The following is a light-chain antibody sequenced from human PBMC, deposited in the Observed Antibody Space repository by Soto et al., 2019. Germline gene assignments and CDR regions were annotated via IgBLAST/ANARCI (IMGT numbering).Light chain of an antibody. Sequence: DIQMTQSPSSVSASVGDRVTITCRASQGFSSWLAWYQQKPGKVPKLLIYHASSLESGVPSRFSGSGSGTEFTLTISSLQPDDFATYYCQQYNSYSFGQGTKVEIK. CDR1: QGFSSW. J-gene: IGKJ1*01. V-gene: IGKV1-5*01. CDR3: QQYNSYS. CDR2: HAS.